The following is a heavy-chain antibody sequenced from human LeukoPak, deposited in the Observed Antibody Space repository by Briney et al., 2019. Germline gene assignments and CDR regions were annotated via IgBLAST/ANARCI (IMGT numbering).Heavy chain of an antibody. V-gene: IGHV3-23*01. CDR2: LSGGGAAT. J-gene: IGHJ4*02. D-gene: IGHD3-22*01. CDR1: GFTFSTYA. CDR3: ARGGSYFDISGYYFY. Sequence: GGSLRLSCAASGFTFSTYAMSWVRQAPGKGLEWVSSLSGGGAATSYADSVKGRFTISRDNSKNTLFLQMNSLRAEDTAVYYCARGGSYFDISGYYFYWGQGTLVTVSS.